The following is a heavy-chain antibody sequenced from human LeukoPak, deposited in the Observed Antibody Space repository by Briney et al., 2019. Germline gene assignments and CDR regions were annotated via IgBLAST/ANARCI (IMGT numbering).Heavy chain of an antibody. V-gene: IGHV3-21*01. Sequence: GGSLRLSCAASGFTFSTYSMNWVRQAPGKGLEWVSSISSSSTDIYYGDSVKGRFAISRDNAKNSLYLQMNSLRAEDTAVYYCARGYSYGFNYFDYWGQGTLVTVSS. D-gene: IGHD5-18*01. CDR3: ARGYSYGFNYFDY. CDR2: ISSSSTDI. CDR1: GFTFSTYS. J-gene: IGHJ4*02.